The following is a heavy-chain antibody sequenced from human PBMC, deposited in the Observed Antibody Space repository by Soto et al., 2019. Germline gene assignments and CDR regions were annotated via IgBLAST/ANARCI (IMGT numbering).Heavy chain of an antibody. CDR3: ARDADYRDGTNTPDSTDL. CDR1: GFTFNTYW. CDR2: INQRGSEK. D-gene: IGHD2-8*01. V-gene: IGHV3-7*03. J-gene: IGHJ3*01. Sequence: GGSLRLSWVASGFTFNTYWMIWLRQAPGKGLEWVANINQRGSEKHYVDSVKGRFTVSRDNAKNSLYLQMDSLRAEDTALYYCARDADYRDGTNTPDSTDLWCQGPMLTVS.